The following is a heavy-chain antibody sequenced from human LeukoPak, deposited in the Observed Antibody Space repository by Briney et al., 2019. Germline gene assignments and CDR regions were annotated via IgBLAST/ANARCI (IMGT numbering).Heavy chain of an antibody. CDR1: GFTFDDDG. CDR3: ARVIVGATRWFDP. V-gene: IGHV3-20*04. Sequence: GGSLRLSCAASGFTFDDDGMSWVRQAPGKGLEWVSDINWNGGRTGYTDSVKGRFTISRDNAKNSLYLQMNSLRAEDTALYYCARVIVGATRWFDPWGQGTLVTVSS. J-gene: IGHJ5*02. D-gene: IGHD1-26*01. CDR2: INWNGGRT.